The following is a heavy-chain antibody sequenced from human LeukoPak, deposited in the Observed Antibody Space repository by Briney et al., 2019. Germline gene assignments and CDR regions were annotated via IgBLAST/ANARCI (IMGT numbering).Heavy chain of an antibody. Sequence: SVKVSCKASGGTFSSYAISWVRQAPGQGLEWMGRIIPILGIANYAQKFQGRVTITADKSTSTAYMELSSLRSEDTAVYYCATDKEYYDSSGPQTYYWGQGTLVTVSS. D-gene: IGHD3-22*01. CDR3: ATDKEYYDSSGPQTYY. J-gene: IGHJ4*02. V-gene: IGHV1-69*04. CDR2: IIPILGIA. CDR1: GGTFSSYA.